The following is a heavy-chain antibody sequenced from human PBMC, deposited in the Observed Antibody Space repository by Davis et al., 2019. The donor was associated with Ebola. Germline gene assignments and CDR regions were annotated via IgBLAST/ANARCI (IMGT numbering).Heavy chain of an antibody. Sequence: GESLKISCAASGFTFSSYAMSWVRQAPGKGLEWVSYISSSSTTIKYADSVKGRFTISRDNAKNSLSLQMNSLRDDDTAVYYCAGEDHGMDIWGQGTTVTVSS. D-gene: IGHD4-17*01. CDR2: ISSSSTTI. CDR3: AGEDHGMDI. J-gene: IGHJ6*02. V-gene: IGHV3-48*02. CDR1: GFTFSSYA.